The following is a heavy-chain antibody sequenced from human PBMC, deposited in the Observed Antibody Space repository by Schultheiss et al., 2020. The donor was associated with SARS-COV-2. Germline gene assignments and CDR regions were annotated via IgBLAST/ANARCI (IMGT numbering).Heavy chain of an antibody. V-gene: IGHV3-7*01. J-gene: IGHJ5*02. D-gene: IGHD2-21*02. Sequence: GGSLRLSCAASGFTFSSYAMHWVRQAPGKGLEWVANINQDGTETHYLDSVKGRFNISRDNAKNSLYLQMTSLRAEDTAVYFCTRSDDFGMTVDLWGQGNLVTVSS. CDR3: TRSDDFGMTVDL. CDR2: INQDGTET. CDR1: GFTFSSYA.